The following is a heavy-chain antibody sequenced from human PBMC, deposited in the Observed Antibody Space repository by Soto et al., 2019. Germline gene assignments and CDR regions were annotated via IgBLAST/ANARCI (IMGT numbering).Heavy chain of an antibody. J-gene: IGHJ5*02. Sequence: PSETLSLTCAVHGGSFSGYYWDWIRQPPGKGLEWIGEVNHGGTSNYNPSLKSRAIISVDTSKNQFSLKLTSVTAADTAVYYCARHGERTIRSLNWFDPWGQGTLVTVSS. CDR1: GGSFSGYY. CDR2: VNHGGTS. CDR3: ARHGERTIRSLNWFDP. D-gene: IGHD4-17*01. V-gene: IGHV4-34*01.